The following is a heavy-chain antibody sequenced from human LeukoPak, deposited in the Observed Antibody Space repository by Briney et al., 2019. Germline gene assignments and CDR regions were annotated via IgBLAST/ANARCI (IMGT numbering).Heavy chain of an antibody. V-gene: IGHV1-69*02. CDR1: GGTFSSYT. Sequence: SVKVSCKASGGTFSSYTIGWVRQAPGQGLEWMGRIIPILGIANYAQKFQGRVTITADKSTSTAYMELSSLRSEDTAVYYCACPGITFGGVRFDPWGQGTLVTVSS. CDR3: ACPGITFGGVRFDP. J-gene: IGHJ5*02. CDR2: IIPILGIA. D-gene: IGHD3-16*01.